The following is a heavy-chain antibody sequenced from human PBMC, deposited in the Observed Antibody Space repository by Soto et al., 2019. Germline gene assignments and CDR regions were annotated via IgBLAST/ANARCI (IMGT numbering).Heavy chain of an antibody. CDR3: ARDKITGLFDY. CDR1: GGSFSGYY. D-gene: IGHD2-8*02. J-gene: IGHJ4*02. V-gene: IGHV4-34*01. Sequence: QVQLQKWGAGLLNPSETLSLTCAVYGGSFSGYYWTWIRQPPGTGLEWIGEINHSGSTNYNPPLKSRVTISVDTSKNQFSLQLTSVTAADTAVYYCARDKITGLFDYWGQGTLVTVAS. CDR2: INHSGST.